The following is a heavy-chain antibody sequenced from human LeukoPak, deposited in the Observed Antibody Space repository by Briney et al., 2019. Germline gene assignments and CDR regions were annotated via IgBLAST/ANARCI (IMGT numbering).Heavy chain of an antibody. CDR2: IYYSGSI. D-gene: IGHD3-22*01. J-gene: IGHJ4*02. CDR1: GGSFSGYY. CDR3: ARENPSGYYNRPIDY. V-gene: IGHV4-59*01. Sequence: SETLSLTCTVYGGSFSGYYWSWIRQPPGKGLEWIGDIYYSGSIKYNPSLKSRVTMSVDTSKNQFSLKLSSVTAADTAIYYCARENPSGYYNRPIDYWGQGTLVTVSS.